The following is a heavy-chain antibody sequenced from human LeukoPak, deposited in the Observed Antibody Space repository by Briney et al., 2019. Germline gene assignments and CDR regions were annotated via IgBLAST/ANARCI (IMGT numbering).Heavy chain of an antibody. CDR1: GGTFSSYA. D-gene: IGHD2-2*01. V-gene: IGHV1-69*01. CDR3: ARDRGYCSSTNCYGLDY. CDR2: IIPIFGTA. Sequence: SVKVSCKASGGTFSSYAISWVRQAPGQGLEWMGGIIPIFGTANYAQKFQGRVTITADESTSTAYMELSSLRSEDTAVYYCARDRGYCSSTNCYGLDYWGQGTLVTVSS. J-gene: IGHJ4*02.